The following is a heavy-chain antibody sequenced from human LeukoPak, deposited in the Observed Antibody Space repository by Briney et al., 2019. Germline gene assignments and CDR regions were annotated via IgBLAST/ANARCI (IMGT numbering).Heavy chain of an antibody. Sequence: GTSLRLSCAASGFTFSSYGMHWVRQAPGKGLEWVAVIWYDGSKTHYTDSVKGRFTISRDNSKNTLYLQMNSLRAEDTAVYYCARVNRNGYSGSYMKRWYFDLWGRGTLVTVSS. CDR3: ARVNRNGYSGSYMKRWYFDL. CDR1: GFTFSSYG. V-gene: IGHV3-33*01. D-gene: IGHD1-26*01. J-gene: IGHJ2*01. CDR2: IWYDGSKT.